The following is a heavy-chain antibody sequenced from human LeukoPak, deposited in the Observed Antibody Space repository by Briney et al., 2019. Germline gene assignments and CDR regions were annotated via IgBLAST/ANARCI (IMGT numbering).Heavy chain of an antibody. CDR3: ARDCRFGSTTCHDY. CDR2: IWYDGNNK. V-gene: IGHV3-33*01. D-gene: IGHD2-2*01. Sequence: GTSLRLSCAASGFAFSGYGMHWVRQAPGKGLEWVAVIWYDGNNKYYEDSVKGRFTISRDNSKNTLYLQMNSVRAEDTAVYYCARDCRFGSTTCHDYWGQGTLVTVSS. J-gene: IGHJ4*02. CDR1: GFAFSGYG.